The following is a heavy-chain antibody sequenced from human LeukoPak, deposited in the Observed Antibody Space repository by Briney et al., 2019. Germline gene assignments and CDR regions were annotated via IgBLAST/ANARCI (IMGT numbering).Heavy chain of an antibody. Sequence: TSETLSLTCTVSGGSISSYYWSWIRQPPGKGLEWIGYIYYSGSTNYNPSLKSRVTISVDTSKNQFSLKLSSVTAADTAVYYCARDRRYYDSSGYYFNFDYWGQGTLVTVSS. V-gene: IGHV4-59*12. D-gene: IGHD3-22*01. CDR2: IYYSGST. J-gene: IGHJ4*02. CDR3: ARDRRYYDSSGYYFNFDY. CDR1: GGSISSYY.